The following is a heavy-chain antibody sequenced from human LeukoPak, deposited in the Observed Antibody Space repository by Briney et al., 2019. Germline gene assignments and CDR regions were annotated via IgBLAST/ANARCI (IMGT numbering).Heavy chain of an antibody. CDR1: GRSLSDHY. Sequence: SETLSLTCTVSGRSLSDHYCRWLRQPPPKGLPWIGYMYYSGATNYNPSLRSRVTISLDTSKNRVSLKLSSVTAADTAVYSCARHHRTKYCSGGSCYSGWFDPWGQGTLVTVSS. J-gene: IGHJ5*02. V-gene: IGHV4-59*08. CDR2: MYYSGAT. CDR3: ARHHRTKYCSGGSCYSGWFDP. D-gene: IGHD2-15*01.